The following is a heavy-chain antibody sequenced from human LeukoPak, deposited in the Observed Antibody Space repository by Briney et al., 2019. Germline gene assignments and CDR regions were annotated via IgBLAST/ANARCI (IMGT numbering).Heavy chain of an antibody. J-gene: IGHJ4*02. Sequence: PSETLSLTCTVSGYSISSGYYWGWYRQTPGRALEWIASVSHSGSPYYNPSLMSRVTISEDLSTNLFSLTLTSVTAADAAVYYCARDGRENIAIGVDRGQGALVTVSA. CDR1: GYSISSGYY. CDR2: VSHSGSP. D-gene: IGHD3-16*02. V-gene: IGHV4-38-2*02. CDR3: ARDGRENIAIGVD.